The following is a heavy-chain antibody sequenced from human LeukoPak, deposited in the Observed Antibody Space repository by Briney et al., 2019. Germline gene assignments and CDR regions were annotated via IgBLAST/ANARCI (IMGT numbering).Heavy chain of an antibody. CDR2: ISYDGSSK. CDR3: AKDAQLVAGTYFDY. CDR1: GFTFSGYG. J-gene: IGHJ4*02. D-gene: IGHD6-19*01. V-gene: IGHV3-30*18. Sequence: PGGSLRLSCAASGFTFSGYGMHWVRQAPGKGLEWVAVISYDGSSKYYADSVKGRFTISRDNSKNTLYLQMNSLRAEDTAVYYCAKDAQLVAGTYFDYWGQGTLVTVSS.